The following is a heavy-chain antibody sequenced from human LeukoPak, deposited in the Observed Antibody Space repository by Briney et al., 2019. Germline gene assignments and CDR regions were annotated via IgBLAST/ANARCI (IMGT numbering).Heavy chain of an antibody. CDR3: ARGIFRADDYVWGSYTAKYYFDY. V-gene: IGHV4-34*01. D-gene: IGHD3-16*01. CDR2: INHSGST. J-gene: IGHJ4*02. CDR1: GGSISSYY. Sequence: SETLSLTCTVSGGSISSYYWGWIRQPPGKGLEWIGEINHSGSTNYNPSLKSRVTISVDTSKNQFSLKLSSVTAADTAVYYCARGIFRADDYVWGSYTAKYYFDYWGQGTLVTVSS.